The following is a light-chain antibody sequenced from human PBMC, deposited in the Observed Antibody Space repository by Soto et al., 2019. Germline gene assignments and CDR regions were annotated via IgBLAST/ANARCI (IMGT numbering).Light chain of an antibody. CDR3: QQYGSSPYT. CDR1: QSVSTSS. CDR2: GAS. V-gene: IGKV3-20*01. J-gene: IGKJ2*01. Sequence: EMVLTQSPGTLSLSTGERATLSCRASQSVSTSSLAWYQQKPGQAPRLLIYGASSRATGIPDRVSGSGSGAEFTLIISRLEPEDFAMYYCQQYGSSPYTFGQGTKLAIK.